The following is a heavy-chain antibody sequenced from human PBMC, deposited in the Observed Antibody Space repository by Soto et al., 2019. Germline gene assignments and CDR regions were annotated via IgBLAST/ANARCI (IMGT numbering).Heavy chain of an antibody. J-gene: IGHJ6*02. CDR3: AADEGGGPYYDYVWGGRGYYYGMDV. CDR1: GFTFTSSA. V-gene: IGHV1-58*01. D-gene: IGHD3-16*01. CDR2: IVVGSGNT. Sequence: WASVKVSCKASGFTFTSSAVQWVRQARGQRLEWIGWIVVGSGNTNYAQKFQERVTITRDMSTSTAYMELSSLRSEDTAVYYCAADEGGGPYYDYVWGGRGYYYGMDVWGQGTTVTVSS.